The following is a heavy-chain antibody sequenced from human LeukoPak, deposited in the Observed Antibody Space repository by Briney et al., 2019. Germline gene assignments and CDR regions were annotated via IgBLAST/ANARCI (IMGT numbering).Heavy chain of an antibody. V-gene: IGHV3-9*01. D-gene: IGHD6-19*01. Sequence: GGSLTLSCTVSGFSFDNYAMRWVRQAPGKGLEWVSGISWNGGSTGYADSVKGRFTISRAYAKNFLLLQMNSLSADDTALYYGAKGLKSNRAVAYTDYWGQGTLVTVSS. CDR1: GFSFDNYA. CDR3: AKGLKSNRAVAYTDY. CDR2: ISWNGGST. J-gene: IGHJ4*02.